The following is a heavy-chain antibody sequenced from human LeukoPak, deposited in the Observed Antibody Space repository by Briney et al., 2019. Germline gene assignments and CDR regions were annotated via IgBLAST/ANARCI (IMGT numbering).Heavy chain of an antibody. CDR2: ISGSGGST. J-gene: IGHJ4*02. CDR1: GFTFSSYA. CDR3: AKDGYYYDSSGSDY. Sequence: GGSLRLSCAASGFTFSSYAMSWVRQAPGKGLEWVSAISGSGGSTYYADSVKGRFTISRDNSKNTLYLQTNSLRAEDTAVYYCAKDGYYYDSSGSDYWGQGTLVTVSS. V-gene: IGHV3-23*01. D-gene: IGHD3-22*01.